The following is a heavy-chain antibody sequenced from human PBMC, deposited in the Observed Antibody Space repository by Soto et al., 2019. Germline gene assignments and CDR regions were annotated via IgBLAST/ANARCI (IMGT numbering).Heavy chain of an antibody. V-gene: IGHV3-74*01. Sequence: EMPLVESGGGLVQPGGSLRLSCAASGFTFSNYWMHWVRQAPGKGLVWVSRISSDGSTTDYAASVKGRFTISRDNAKNTLYLQMNSLRAEDTALYYCARVSYGDLGCWGQGTLVTVSS. CDR2: ISSDGSTT. CDR1: GFTFSNYW. D-gene: IGHD4-17*01. CDR3: ARVSYGDLGC. J-gene: IGHJ4*02.